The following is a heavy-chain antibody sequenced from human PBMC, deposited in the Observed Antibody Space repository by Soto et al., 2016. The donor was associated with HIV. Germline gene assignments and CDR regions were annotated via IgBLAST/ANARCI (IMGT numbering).Heavy chain of an antibody. CDR3: AREVNMVRGAIHYYYYAMDV. J-gene: IGHJ6*02. CDR1: GFTFRDYG. CDR2: IWSHGRRQ. V-gene: IGHV3-33*01. Sequence: VQLVESGGGVVQPGRSLRLSCAASGFTFRDYGMHWVRQSPGKGLEWVAVIWSHGRRQYYADSVKGRFTISRDNSKNMLYVQMNSLRGEDTAVYYCAREVNMVRGAIHYYYYAMDVWGQGTTVTVSS. D-gene: IGHD3-10*01.